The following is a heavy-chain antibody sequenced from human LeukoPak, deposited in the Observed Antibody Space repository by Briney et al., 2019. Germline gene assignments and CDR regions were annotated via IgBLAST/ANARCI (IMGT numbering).Heavy chain of an antibody. V-gene: IGHV3-30*03. CDR1: GFTFRGYG. CDR3: ARGLYSSTTYYFDY. J-gene: IGHJ4*02. D-gene: IGHD6-13*01. CDR2: ISFDGSDK. Sequence: GGSLRLSCAASGFTFRGYGMHWVRQAPGKGLEWVTIISFDGSDKYYADSVKGRFTISRDNAKNSMYLQMNSLRAEDTAVYYCARGLYSSTTYYFDYWGQGTLVTVSS.